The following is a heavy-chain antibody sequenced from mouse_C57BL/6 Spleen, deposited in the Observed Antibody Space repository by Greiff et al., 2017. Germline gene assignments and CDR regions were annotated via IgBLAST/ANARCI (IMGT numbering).Heavy chain of an antibody. CDR1: GFNIKDDY. J-gene: IGHJ2*01. CDR2: IDPENGDT. CDR3: TTWRITYYFGD. Sequence: EVQLQQSGAELVRPGASVKLSCTASGFNIKDDYMHWVKQRPEQGLEWIGWIDPENGDTEYASKFQGKATITADTSSNTAYLQLSSLTSEDTAVYYCTTWRITYYFGDWGQGTTLTVSS. V-gene: IGHV14-4*01. D-gene: IGHD2-4*01.